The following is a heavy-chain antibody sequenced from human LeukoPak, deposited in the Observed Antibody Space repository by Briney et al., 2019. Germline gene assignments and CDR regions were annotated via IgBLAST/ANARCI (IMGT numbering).Heavy chain of an antibody. Sequence: SETLSLTCTVSGGSISSGSYYWSWIRQPAGKGLEWIGRIYTSGSTNYNPSLKSRVTISVDTSKNQFSLKLSSVTAADTAVYCCARVAAAGTSWFDPWGQGTLVTVSS. V-gene: IGHV4-61*02. J-gene: IGHJ5*02. CDR3: ARVAAAGTSWFDP. CDR2: IYTSGST. D-gene: IGHD6-13*01. CDR1: GGSISSGSYY.